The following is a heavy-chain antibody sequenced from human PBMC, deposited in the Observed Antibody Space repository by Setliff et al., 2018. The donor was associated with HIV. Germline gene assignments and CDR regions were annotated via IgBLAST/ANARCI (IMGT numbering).Heavy chain of an antibody. Sequence: ASVKVSCKASGGSFRNYAINWVRQPPGQGLEWMGGIIPLLGTPNYAHKFQGRVTITADKYSSTVYMELSSLRSEDSAVFYCARDRSGIAVAAPDAFDVWGQGTVVTVSS. V-gene: IGHV1-69*06. CDR1: GGSFRNYA. CDR3: ARDRSGIAVAAPDAFDV. CDR2: IIPLLGTP. J-gene: IGHJ3*01. D-gene: IGHD6-19*01.